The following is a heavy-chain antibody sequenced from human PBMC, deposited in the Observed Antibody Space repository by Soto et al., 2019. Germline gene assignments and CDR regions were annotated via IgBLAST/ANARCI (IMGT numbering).Heavy chain of an antibody. J-gene: IGHJ4*02. CDR3: ARGTHSGYDYDCSGGSCYPYYFDY. CDR1: GGSISSGGYS. V-gene: IGHV4-30-2*01. Sequence: SETLSLTCAVSGGSISSGGYSWSWIRQPPGKGLEWIGYIYHSGSTYYNPSLKSRVTISVDRSKNQFSLKLSSVTAADTAVYYCARGTHSGYDYDCSGGSCYPYYFDYWGQGTLVTVSS. CDR2: IYHSGST. D-gene: IGHD2-15*01.